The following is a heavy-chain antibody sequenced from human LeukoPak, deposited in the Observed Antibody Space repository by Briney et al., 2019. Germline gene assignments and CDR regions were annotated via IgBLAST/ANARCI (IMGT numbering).Heavy chain of an antibody. V-gene: IGHV4-30-2*01. Sequence: RSSETLSLTCAVSGGSISSGGYSWSWIRQPPGKGLEWIGYIYHSGSIYYNPSLKSRVTISVDRSKNQFSLKLSSVTAADTAVYYCARAGSWKLNFDYWGQGTLVTVSS. D-gene: IGHD6-13*01. CDR1: GGSISSGGYS. CDR2: IYHSGSI. CDR3: ARAGSWKLNFDY. J-gene: IGHJ4*02.